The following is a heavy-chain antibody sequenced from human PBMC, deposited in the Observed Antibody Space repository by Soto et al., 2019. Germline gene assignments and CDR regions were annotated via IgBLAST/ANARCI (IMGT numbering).Heavy chain of an antibody. Sequence: PSETLSLTCAVSGGSISSSNWWSWVRQPPGKGLEWIGEIYHSGSTNYNPSLKSRVTISVDKSKNQFSLKLSSVTAADTAVYYCARWGGYRSSSLGALYWFDHWGQGTLVTVSS. CDR2: IYHSGST. CDR3: ARWGGYRSSSLGALYWFDH. J-gene: IGHJ5*02. D-gene: IGHD6-6*01. CDR1: GGSISSSNW. V-gene: IGHV4-4*02.